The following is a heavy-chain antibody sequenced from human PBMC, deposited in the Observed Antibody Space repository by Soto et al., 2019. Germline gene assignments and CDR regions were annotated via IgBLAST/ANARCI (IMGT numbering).Heavy chain of an antibody. Sequence: QVQLVQYGAEVKKPGSSVKVSCRASGGTFSTYSINWVRQAPGQGLEWMGNIMPMLGATTYARKLQGRATITSDETTTTAYMELRSLKSQHTALYSCVRGCCNRYYAPYGLGIWGQGTMVSVSS. CDR3: VRGCCNRYYAPYGLGI. D-gene: IGHD3-10*01. CDR1: GGTFSTYS. J-gene: IGHJ3*02. CDR2: IMPMLGAT. V-gene: IGHV1-69*18.